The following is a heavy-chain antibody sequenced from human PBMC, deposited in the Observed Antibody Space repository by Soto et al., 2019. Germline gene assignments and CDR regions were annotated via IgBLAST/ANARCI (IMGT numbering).Heavy chain of an antibody. Sequence: GGSLRLSCAASGFTFSDYYMSWIRQAPGKGLERVSYISSSGSTIYYGNSVKGRFTISRDNAKNSLYLQMNSLGAEDPAVYYCARGILKGSSARVVVVVAANAFDIWGRGTMVTVSS. D-gene: IGHD2-15*01. CDR3: ARGILKGSSARVVVVVAANAFDI. J-gene: IGHJ3*02. V-gene: IGHV3-11*01. CDR2: ISSSGSTI. CDR1: GFTFSDYY.